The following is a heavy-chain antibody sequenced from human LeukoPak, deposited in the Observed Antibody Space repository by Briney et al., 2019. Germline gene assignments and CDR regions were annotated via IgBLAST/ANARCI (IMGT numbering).Heavy chain of an antibody. Sequence: SGGSLRLSCAASGFTFTNYGMHWVRQAPGKGLEWVAVIWYDGSIKYYADSVKGRFTISRDYSKNTVYLQMNSLRAEDTAVYYCARAYYYDSSATPDYWGQGTLVTVSS. V-gene: IGHV3-33*01. D-gene: IGHD3-22*01. CDR1: GFTFTNYG. CDR3: ARAYYYDSSATPDY. CDR2: IWYDGSIK. J-gene: IGHJ4*02.